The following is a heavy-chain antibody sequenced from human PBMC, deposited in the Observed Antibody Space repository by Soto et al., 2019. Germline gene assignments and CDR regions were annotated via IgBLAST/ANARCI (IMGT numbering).Heavy chain of an antibody. D-gene: IGHD3-3*01. J-gene: IGHJ4*02. Sequence: ASVMSFCKPSGYSSTNYGISCVRQAPGQALEWMGWIGGYNGNTHYSQKLQRRIPMTTDTSTSTDYMELRSLRSDDTAVYYCARVERFVEWQFYYFDFWGQGTRVTV. CDR3: ARVERFVEWQFYYFDF. V-gene: IGHV1-18*01. CDR1: GYSSTNYG. CDR2: IGGYNGNT.